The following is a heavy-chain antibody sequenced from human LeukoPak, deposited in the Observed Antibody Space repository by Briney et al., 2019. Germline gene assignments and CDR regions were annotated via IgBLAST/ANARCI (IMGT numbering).Heavy chain of an antibody. CDR3: AKERLLWFGELLSPFAT. CDR2: ISYDGSNK. D-gene: IGHD3-10*01. V-gene: IGHV3-30*04. CDR1: GFTFSSYA. J-gene: IGHJ5*02. Sequence: PGGSLRLSCAASGFTFSSYAMHWVRQAPGKGLEWVAVISYDGSNKYYADSVKGRFTISRDNSKNTLYLQMNSLRAEDTAVYYCAKERLLWFGELLSPFATWGQGTLVTVSS.